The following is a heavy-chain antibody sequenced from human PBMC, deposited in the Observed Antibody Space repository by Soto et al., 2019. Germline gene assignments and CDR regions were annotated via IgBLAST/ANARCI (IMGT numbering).Heavy chain of an antibody. D-gene: IGHD2-15*01. V-gene: IGHV3-33*01. CDR3: ARDAGVVAATDYFDY. CDR2: IWYDGSNK. J-gene: IGHJ4*02. CDR1: GFTFSSYG. Sequence: GGSLRLSCAASGFTFSSYGMHWVRQAPGKGLEWVAVIWYDGSNKYYADSVKGRFTISRDNSKNTLYLQMNSLRAEDTAVYYCARDAGVVAATDYFDYWGQGTLVTVSS.